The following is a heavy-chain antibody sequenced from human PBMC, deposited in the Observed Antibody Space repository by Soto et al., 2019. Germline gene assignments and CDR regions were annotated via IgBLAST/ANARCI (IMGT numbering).Heavy chain of an antibody. D-gene: IGHD3-10*01. CDR1: GGSISSYY. V-gene: IGHV4-59*01. J-gene: IGHJ6*02. CDR3: ARGYGSGRSYYYDGMDV. CDR2: IYYSGST. Sequence: SETLSLTCTVSGGSISSYYWSWIRQPPGKGLEWIGYIYYSGSTKYNASLKSRVSISVDTSKNQFSLKLSSVTAADTAVYYCARGYGSGRSYYYDGMDVWGQGTTVTVSS.